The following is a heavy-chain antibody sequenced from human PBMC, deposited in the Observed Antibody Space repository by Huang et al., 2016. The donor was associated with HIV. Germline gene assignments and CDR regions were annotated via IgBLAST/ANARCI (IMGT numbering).Heavy chain of an antibody. D-gene: IGHD3-10*01. CDR2: IYYMGST. V-gene: IGHV4-39*02. J-gene: IGHJ4*02. CDR1: GGSIRSANYY. CDR3: ARLPGSITMIRGVITDPY. Sequence: QLQLQESGPGLVKPSETLSLTCTVSGGSIRSANYYWGWIRQPPGKGLEWIGSIYYMGSTYYNPALKRRVTITVDTSKNHFSLRMRSVTAADTAVYYCARLPGSITMIRGVITDPYWGQGTLVTVSS.